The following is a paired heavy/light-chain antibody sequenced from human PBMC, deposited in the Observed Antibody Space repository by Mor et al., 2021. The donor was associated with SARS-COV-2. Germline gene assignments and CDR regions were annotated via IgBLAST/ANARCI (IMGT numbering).Heavy chain of an antibody. CDR2: IFVHDSDA. D-gene: IGHD6-19*01. CDR1: GYSFSDYW. CDR3: ARRQGNAWFFDH. V-gene: IGHV5-51*01. J-gene: IGHJ4*02. Sequence: EVQLVQSGAEVKKPGESLKISCKGSGYSFSDYWIAWVRQMPGQGLEWMGIIFVHDSDARYSPSFQGHVTISADKSITTAYLQWSSLKASDTAIYYCARRQGNAWFFDHWGQGTLVTVSS.
Light chain of an antibody. CDR3: QQYHTSLPT. CDR2: HTS. J-gene: IGKJ4*01. CDR1: QSVSSNF. V-gene: IGKV3-20*01. Sequence: EIVLTQSPGTLSLSPGERATLSCRASQSVSSNFLAWYQHRPGQAPRLLIYHTSSRVTGIPDRFSGSGSGTDFTLAISRLEPEDFAVYYCQQYHTSLPTFGGGTKVEIK.